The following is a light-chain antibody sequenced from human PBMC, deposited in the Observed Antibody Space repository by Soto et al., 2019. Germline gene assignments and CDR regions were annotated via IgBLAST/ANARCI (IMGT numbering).Light chain of an antibody. CDR3: QQYGSPGT. Sequence: DIVLTQSPGTLSLSPGARATLSCRASQSVSNNYLAWYQQKPGQAPRLLIYGASNRATGIPDRFSGSGSGTDFTLTIRRLEPEDFAVYYCQQYGSPGTVGQGTKWEIK. CDR1: QSVSNNY. J-gene: IGKJ1*01. V-gene: IGKV3-20*01. CDR2: GAS.